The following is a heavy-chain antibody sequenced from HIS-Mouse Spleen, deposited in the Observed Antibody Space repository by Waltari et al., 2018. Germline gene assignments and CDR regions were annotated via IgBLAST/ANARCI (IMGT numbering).Heavy chain of an antibody. D-gene: IGHD6-13*01. CDR2: IYYSGST. CDR1: GGSISSSRYS. Sequence: QLQLQESGPGLVKPSETLSLTCTVSGGSISSSRYSSGWIRQPTGKGLEWIGSIYYSGSTYYNPSLKSRVTISVDTSKNQFSLKLSSVTAADTAVYYCAREIPYSSSWYDWYFDLWGRGTLVTVSS. V-gene: IGHV4-39*07. CDR3: AREIPYSSSWYDWYFDL. J-gene: IGHJ2*01.